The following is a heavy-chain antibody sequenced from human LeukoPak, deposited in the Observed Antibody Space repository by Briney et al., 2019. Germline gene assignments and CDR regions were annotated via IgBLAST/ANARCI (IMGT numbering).Heavy chain of an antibody. CDR2: IYHSGST. D-gene: IGHD3-10*01. J-gene: IGHJ3*02. V-gene: IGHV4-31*03. Sequence: SETLSLTCTVSGGSVTSGGHYWSWIRQYPGRGLDWLGNIYHSGSTYYNPSLKSRVTISVDTSTNQFSLKLSSVSATDTAVYYCARVGFAEATFAFDIWGQGTLVTVSS. CDR1: GGSVTSGGHY. CDR3: ARVGFAEATFAFDI.